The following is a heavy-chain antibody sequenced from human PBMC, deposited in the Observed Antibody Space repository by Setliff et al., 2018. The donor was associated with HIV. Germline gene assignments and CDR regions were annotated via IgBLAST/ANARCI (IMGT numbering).Heavy chain of an antibody. CDR3: AKLQEGHVYSHYDS. V-gene: IGHV1-2*06. CDR2: ISPNSGGT. J-gene: IGHJ4*02. CDR1: GYTFTGYY. Sequence: ASVKVSCKASGYTFTGYYIHWVRQAPGQGLEWMGRISPNSGGTNYAQNFQGRVTMTRDTSISTAYMELSSLRAEDTAVYYCAKLQEGHVYSHYDSWGQGTLVTVSS. D-gene: IGHD2-21*01.